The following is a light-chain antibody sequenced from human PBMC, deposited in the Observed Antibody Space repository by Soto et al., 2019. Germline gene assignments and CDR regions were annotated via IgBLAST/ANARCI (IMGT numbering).Light chain of an antibody. CDR1: SSDVGAYNY. CDR2: DVS. V-gene: IGLV2-14*01. CDR3: SSYTRTSTYV. Sequence: QSVLNQPASVSGSPGQSITISCTGTSSDVGAYNYVSWYQQHPGKAPKLMIYDVSNRPSGVSNRFSGSKSGNTASLTISGLQAEDEADYYCSSYTRTSTYVFGAGTKVTVL. J-gene: IGLJ1*01.